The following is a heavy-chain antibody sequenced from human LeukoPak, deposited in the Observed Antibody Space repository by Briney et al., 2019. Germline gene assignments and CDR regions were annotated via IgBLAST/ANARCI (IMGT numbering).Heavy chain of an antibody. CDR2: ISAYNGNT. Sequence: ASVKVSCKASGYTFTSYGISWVRQAPGQGLEWMGWISAYNGNTNYAQKLQGRVTMTTDTSTSTAYMELRSLRSDDTAVYYCARDEGAASIAAAGLFDYWGQGTLVTVSS. CDR1: GYTFTSYG. J-gene: IGHJ4*02. D-gene: IGHD6-13*01. CDR3: ARDEGAASIAAAGLFDY. V-gene: IGHV1-18*01.